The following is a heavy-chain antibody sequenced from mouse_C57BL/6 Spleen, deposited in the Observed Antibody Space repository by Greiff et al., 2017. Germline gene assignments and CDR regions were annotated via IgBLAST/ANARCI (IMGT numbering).Heavy chain of an antibody. D-gene: IGHD1-1*01. Sequence: VQLQQSGPELVKPGASVKISCKASGYAFSSSWMNWVKQRPGKGLEWIGRIYPGDGDTNYNGKFKGKATLTADKSSSTAYMQLSSLTSADSAVYFCARSGYYYGSSPSWFDYWGQGTTLTVSS. J-gene: IGHJ2*01. CDR2: IYPGDGDT. CDR1: GYAFSSSW. V-gene: IGHV1-82*01. CDR3: ARSGYYYGSSPSWFDY.